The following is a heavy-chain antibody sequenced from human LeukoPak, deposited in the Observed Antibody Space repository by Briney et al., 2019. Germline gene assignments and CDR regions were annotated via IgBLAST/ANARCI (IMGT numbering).Heavy chain of an antibody. J-gene: IGHJ4*02. Sequence: HPGGSLRLSCAASGFTFSNYEMNWVHQAPGKGLEWVSYISRSGDTIYFADSVKGRFTISRDNAKNSLYLQMSSLRAEDTAVYYCARDYASDYWGQGTLVTVSS. V-gene: IGHV3-48*03. CDR3: ARDYASDY. CDR2: ISRSGDTI. D-gene: IGHD3-10*01. CDR1: GFTFSNYE.